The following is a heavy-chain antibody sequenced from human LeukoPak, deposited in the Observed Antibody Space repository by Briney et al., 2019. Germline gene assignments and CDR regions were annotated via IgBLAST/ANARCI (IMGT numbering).Heavy chain of an antibody. CDR2: INPKSGCT. J-gene: IGHJ4*02. D-gene: IGHD3-9*01. V-gene: IGHV1-2*02. CDR1: GYTFTGYY. Sequence: ASVKISCKASGYTFTGYYMHWVRQAPGQGLEWMGWINPKSGCTNYAQKFQGSVTRTRDTAISTAYMELRRLRSDDTAVYYCARRHDAYYDILTGYYGLHYWGQGTLVTVSS. CDR3: ARRHDAYYDILTGYYGLHY.